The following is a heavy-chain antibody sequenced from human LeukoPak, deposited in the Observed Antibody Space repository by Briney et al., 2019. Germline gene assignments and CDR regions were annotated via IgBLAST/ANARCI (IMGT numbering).Heavy chain of an antibody. CDR3: ARQLDTAMVDY. Sequence: SETLSLTCTVSGGSISSYYWSWIRQPPGKGLEWIAYFYYSGSTNYNPSLKSRVTISVDTSKNQFSLKLSSVTAADSAVYYCARQLDTAMVDYWGQGTLVTVSS. J-gene: IGHJ4*02. CDR1: GGSISSYY. CDR2: FYYSGST. D-gene: IGHD5-18*01. V-gene: IGHV4-59*08.